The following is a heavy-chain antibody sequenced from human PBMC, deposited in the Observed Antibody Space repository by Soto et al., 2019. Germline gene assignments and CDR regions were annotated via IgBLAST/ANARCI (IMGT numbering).Heavy chain of an antibody. CDR3: AGGWPADYFDH. V-gene: IGHV4-61*01. J-gene: IGHJ4*02. Sequence: SETLSLTCTVSGDSVNSGTYYWSWIRQPPGKGLEWVGYIYHTGRTNYNPSIKNRVTISIDTSKNQFSLNLSSVTAADTAVYFCAGGWPADYFDHWGQGTLVTVSS. CDR1: GDSVNSGTYY. CDR2: IYHTGRT. D-gene: IGHD3-16*01.